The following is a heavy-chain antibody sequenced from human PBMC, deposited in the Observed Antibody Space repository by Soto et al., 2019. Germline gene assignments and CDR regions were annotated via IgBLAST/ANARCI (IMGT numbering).Heavy chain of an antibody. CDR3: ARTTGSPNSNWFDP. Sequence: QLHLVQSGAEVRKPGSSVKVSCKASGGTLSSYSVTWVRQAPGQGLEWMGRIIPFLGRTNYAQNLQGRVTFTADMSTITAYMELSSLRSDDTAIYYCARTTGSPNSNWFDPWGQGTLVIVSS. D-gene: IGHD1-1*01. V-gene: IGHV1-69*02. J-gene: IGHJ5*02. CDR1: GGTLSSYS. CDR2: IIPFLGRT.